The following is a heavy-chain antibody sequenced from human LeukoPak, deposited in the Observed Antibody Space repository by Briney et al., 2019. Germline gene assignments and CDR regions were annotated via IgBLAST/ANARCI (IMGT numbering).Heavy chain of an antibody. CDR3: ATAMVRGYDAIDI. CDR2: IIPIFGTA. CDR1: GYTFTSYG. J-gene: IGHJ3*02. D-gene: IGHD3-10*01. Sequence: SVKVSCKASGYTFTSYGISWVRQAPGQGLEWMGGIIPIFGTANYAQKFQGRVTITADESTSTAYMELSSLRSEDTAVYYCATAMVRGYDAIDIWGQGTMVTVSS. V-gene: IGHV1-69*13.